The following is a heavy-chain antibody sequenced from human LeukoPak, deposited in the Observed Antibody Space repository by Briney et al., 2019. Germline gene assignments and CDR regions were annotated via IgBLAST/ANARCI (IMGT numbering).Heavy chain of an antibody. CDR3: AREPEESYDYGDYDWYFDL. CDR1: GGTFSSYA. Sequence: GSSVKVSCKASGGTFSSYAISWVRQAPGQGLEWMGRIIPIFGIANYAQKFQGRVTITVDKSTSTAYMELSSLRSEDTAVYYCAREPEESYDYGDYDWYFDLWGRGTLVTVSS. CDR2: IIPIFGIA. D-gene: IGHD4-17*01. J-gene: IGHJ2*01. V-gene: IGHV1-69*04.